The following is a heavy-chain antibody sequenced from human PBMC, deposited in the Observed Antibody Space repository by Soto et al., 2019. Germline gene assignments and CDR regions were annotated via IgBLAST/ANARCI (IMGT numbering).Heavy chain of an antibody. CDR2: IHAGNGNT. CDR3: ARRIEPDY. Sequence: GASVKVSCKASGYTFTSYTVHWVRQAPGQRLEWMGWIHAGNGNTKYSQRFQGRVTITRDTSASTVFMEVSSLTFEDTAVYYCARRIEPDYWGQGTLVTVSS. J-gene: IGHJ4*02. CDR1: GYTFTSYT. D-gene: IGHD1-26*01. V-gene: IGHV1-3*01.